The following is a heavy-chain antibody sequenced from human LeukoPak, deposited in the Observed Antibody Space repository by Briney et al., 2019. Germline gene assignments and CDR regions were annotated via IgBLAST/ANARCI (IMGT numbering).Heavy chain of an antibody. CDR1: GASISSTNFY. CDR2: IDYRGTT. V-gene: IGHV4-39*02. D-gene: IGHD3-10*01. J-gene: IGHJ3*02. CDR3: ASNYASGPDDAFDI. Sequence: PSETLSLTCTISGASISSTNFYWGWIRQSPGKGLEWIGNIDYRGTTYYNPSLKSRVTISADTSHLFLRVSSVTAADTAVYYCASNYASGPDDAFDIWGQGAMVTVSS.